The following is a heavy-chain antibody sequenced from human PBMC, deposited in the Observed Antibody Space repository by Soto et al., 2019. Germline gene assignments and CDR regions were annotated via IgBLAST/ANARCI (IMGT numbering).Heavy chain of an antibody. Sequence: GASVKVSCKASGYTFTSYGISWVRQAPGQGLEWMGWISAYNGNTNYAQKLQGRVTMTTDTSTSTAYMELRSLRSDDTAVYYCARDIVVVPAATDNLPAYNWFDPWGQGTLVTVSS. V-gene: IGHV1-18*01. CDR1: GYTFTSYG. CDR2: ISAYNGNT. J-gene: IGHJ5*02. CDR3: ARDIVVVPAATDNLPAYNWFDP. D-gene: IGHD2-2*01.